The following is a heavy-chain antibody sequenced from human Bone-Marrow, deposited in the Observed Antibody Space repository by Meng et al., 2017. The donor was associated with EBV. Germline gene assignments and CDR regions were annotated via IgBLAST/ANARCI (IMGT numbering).Heavy chain of an antibody. CDR3: ARGFSSMVRGVKPNNWFEP. V-gene: IGHV4-34*02. J-gene: IGHJ5*02. CDR2: INHSGST. Sequence: QGQVTEWGAGLLKPSETLSLPCAVYGGSFSGYYWSWIRQPPGKGLEWIGEINHSGSTNYNPSLKSRVTISVDTSKNQFSLKLSSVTAADTAVYYCARGFSSMVRGVKPNNWFEPWGQGTLVTVSS. CDR1: GGSFSGYY. D-gene: IGHD3-10*01.